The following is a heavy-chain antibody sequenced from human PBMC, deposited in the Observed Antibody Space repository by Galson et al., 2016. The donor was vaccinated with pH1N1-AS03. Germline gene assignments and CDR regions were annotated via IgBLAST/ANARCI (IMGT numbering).Heavy chain of an antibody. Sequence: SCKASEYTFTSYYIHWVRQAPGQGREWMGIINPSDGNTNYAQRFQGRVTMTRDTSTSTVYMELSSLRSDDTAVYYCARVSAGLTGYYYAMDVWGQGTTVTVSS. J-gene: IGHJ6*02. CDR2: INPSDGNT. CDR1: EYTFTSYY. CDR3: ARVSAGLTGYYYAMDV. V-gene: IGHV1-46*01. D-gene: IGHD4/OR15-4a*01.